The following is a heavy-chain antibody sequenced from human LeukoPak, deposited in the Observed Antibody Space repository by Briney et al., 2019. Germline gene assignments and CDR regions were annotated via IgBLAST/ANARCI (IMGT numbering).Heavy chain of an antibody. J-gene: IGHJ4*02. V-gene: IGHV1-2*02. D-gene: IGHD5-12*01. Sequence: GASVKVSCKASGYTFTGYYMHWVRQAPGQGLEWMGWINPNSGGTNYAQKFQGRVTITRDTSISTAYMELSRLRSDDTAVYYCARDPHIVATIFDYWGQGTLVTVSS. CDR1: GYTFTGYY. CDR2: INPNSGGT. CDR3: ARDPHIVATIFDY.